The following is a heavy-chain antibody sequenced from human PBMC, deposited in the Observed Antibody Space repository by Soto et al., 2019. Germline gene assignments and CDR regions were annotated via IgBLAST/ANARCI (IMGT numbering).Heavy chain of an antibody. CDR2: VSSSAAST. V-gene: IGHV3-23*01. CDR1: GFTFSDYA. CDR3: ARRSDSSSRGFDS. Sequence: GGSLRLSCAASGFTFSDYAMSWVRQAPGKGLEWVSGVSSSAASTSYADSVKGRFTISRDNSKNTMYLQMNSLRAEDTALYYCARRSDSSSRGFDSWGQGTQVTVSS. D-gene: IGHD6-6*01. J-gene: IGHJ4*02.